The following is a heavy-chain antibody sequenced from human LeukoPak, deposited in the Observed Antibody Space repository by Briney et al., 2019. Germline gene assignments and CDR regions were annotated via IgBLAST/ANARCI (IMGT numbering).Heavy chain of an antibody. Sequence: PGRSLRLSCAASGFTFSSYAMHWVRQAPGKGLEWVAVIWYDGSNKYYADSVKGRFTISRDNSKNTLYLQMNSLRAEDTAVYYCARGVYYYDSSGYYLVPTDFDYWGQGTLVTVSS. CDR2: IWYDGSNK. V-gene: IGHV3-33*08. J-gene: IGHJ4*02. D-gene: IGHD3-22*01. CDR1: GFTFSSYA. CDR3: ARGVYYYDSSGYYLVPTDFDY.